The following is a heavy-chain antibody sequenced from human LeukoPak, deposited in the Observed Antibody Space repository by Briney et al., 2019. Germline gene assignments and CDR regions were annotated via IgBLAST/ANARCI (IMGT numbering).Heavy chain of an antibody. J-gene: IGHJ4*02. Sequence: GGSLRLSCAASGFTFSSYSMNWVRQAPGKGLEWGSSISSSSSYIYYADSVKGRFTISRDNAKNSLYLQMNSLRAEDTAVYYCATQHIVVVPAAIVELDYWGQGTLVTVSS. V-gene: IGHV3-21*01. D-gene: IGHD2-2*01. CDR2: ISSSSSYI. CDR1: GFTFSSYS. CDR3: ATQHIVVVPAAIVELDY.